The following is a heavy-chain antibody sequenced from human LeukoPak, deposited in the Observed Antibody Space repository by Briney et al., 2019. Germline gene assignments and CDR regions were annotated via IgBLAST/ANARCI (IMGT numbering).Heavy chain of an antibody. CDR2: IWYDGSNK. V-gene: IGHV3-33*08. Sequence: GGSLRLSCAASGFTFSSYGMNWVRQAPGKGLEGVADIWYDGSNKYYADSVKGRFTISRDNSKNTLYLQMNSLRAEDTAVYYCARDSDTAMGDYWGQGTLVTVSS. CDR1: GFTFSSYG. D-gene: IGHD5-18*01. J-gene: IGHJ4*02. CDR3: ARDSDTAMGDY.